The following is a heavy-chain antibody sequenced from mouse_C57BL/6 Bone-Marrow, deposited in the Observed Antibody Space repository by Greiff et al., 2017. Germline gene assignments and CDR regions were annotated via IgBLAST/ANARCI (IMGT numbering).Heavy chain of an antibody. Sequence: QVQLKESGAELARPGASVKLSCKASGYTFTSYGISWVKQRTGQGLEWIGEIYPRSGNTYYNEKFKGKATLTADKSSSTAYMELRSLTSEDSAVYFCARGDWARVDVWGTGTTVTVSS. J-gene: IGHJ1*03. CDR1: GYTFTSYG. D-gene: IGHD4-1*01. CDR3: ARGDWARVDV. CDR2: IYPRSGNT. V-gene: IGHV1-81*01.